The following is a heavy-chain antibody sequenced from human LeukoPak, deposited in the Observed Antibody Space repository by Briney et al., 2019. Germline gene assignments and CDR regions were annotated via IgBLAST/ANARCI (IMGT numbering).Heavy chain of an antibody. CDR3: ARDRDGP. D-gene: IGHD5-24*01. V-gene: IGHV3-53*01. J-gene: IGHJ5*02. CDR2: IYSGGST. CDR1: GFTFSDYY. Sequence: GGSLRLSCAASGFTFSDYYMSWIRQAPGKGLEWVSVIYSGGSTYYADSVKGRFTISRDNSKNTLYLQMNSLRAEDTAVYYCARDRDGPWGQGTLVTVSS.